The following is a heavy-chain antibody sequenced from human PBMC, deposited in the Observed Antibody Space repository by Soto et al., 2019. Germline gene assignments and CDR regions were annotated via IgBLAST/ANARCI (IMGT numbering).Heavy chain of an antibody. CDR3: ASTNYTPLYMDV. D-gene: IGHD1-7*01. J-gene: IGHJ6*03. Sequence: SETLSLTCPVSGGSISSSSYYWGWIRQPPGKGLEWIGSIYYSGSTYYNPSLKSRVTISVDTSKNQFSLKLSSVTAADTAVYYCASTNYTPLYMDVWGKGTTVTVSS. CDR2: IYYSGST. V-gene: IGHV4-39*01. CDR1: GGSISSSSYY.